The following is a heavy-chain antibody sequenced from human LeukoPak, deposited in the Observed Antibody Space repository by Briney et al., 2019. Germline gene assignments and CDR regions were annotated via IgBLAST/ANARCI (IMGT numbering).Heavy chain of an antibody. D-gene: IGHD2-15*01. V-gene: IGHV3-74*01. CDR2: MNSDGTSI. CDR3: ARSQSGVFDV. J-gene: IGHJ3*01. Sequence: GGSLRLSCVVSGFTFTNYWMQWVRQVPGKGLVWVARMNSDGTSIIHADSVKGRFTISRDNAEDTLYLQMNSLRPEDTALYYCARSQSGVFDVWGQGTMVIVSS. CDR1: GFTFTNYW.